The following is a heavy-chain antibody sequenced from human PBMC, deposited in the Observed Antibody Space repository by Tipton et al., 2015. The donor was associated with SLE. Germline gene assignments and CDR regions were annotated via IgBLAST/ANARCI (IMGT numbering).Heavy chain of an antibody. D-gene: IGHD3-3*01. CDR3: ARGGFFDFWSGDHDALDI. J-gene: IGHJ3*02. V-gene: IGHV4-4*07. CDR2: IYASGSA. Sequence: TLSLTCTVSDGSIRDYYWTWIRQPAGEGLEWIGRIYASGSANHNPSLKSRVTISLDTSKNQFSLNLSSVTAADTAVYYCARGGFFDFWSGDHDALDIWGQGTMVTVSS. CDR1: DGSIRDYY.